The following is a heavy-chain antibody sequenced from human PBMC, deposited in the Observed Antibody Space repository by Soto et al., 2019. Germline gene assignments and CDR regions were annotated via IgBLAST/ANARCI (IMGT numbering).Heavy chain of an antibody. V-gene: IGHV3-7*01. Sequence: PGGSLRLSCAASGFTFSNYLMSWVRQAPGKGLEWVANIKQDGIQNYYVDSVKGRFTTSRDNTKNSFYLQMNSLRAEDTAVYYCARDHINGWKFDYWGRGTPVTVYS. CDR2: IKQDGIQN. D-gene: IGHD6-19*01. J-gene: IGHJ4*02. CDR3: ARDHINGWKFDY. CDR1: GFTFSNYL.